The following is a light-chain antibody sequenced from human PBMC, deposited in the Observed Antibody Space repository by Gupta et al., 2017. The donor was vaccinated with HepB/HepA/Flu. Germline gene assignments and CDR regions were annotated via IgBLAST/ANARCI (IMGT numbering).Light chain of an antibody. Sequence: QSALTQPPSVSGSPRQSITISCTGTSSDVGGFNSVSWYQQYPGKAPKLLIFDVTTRPSGTATRVSFSNSGNTDSLTLTSLQPEDEADDDYCSFTTTTTNLVLFGGGTKVTVL. CDR1: SSDVGGFNS. J-gene: IGLJ2*01. CDR2: DVT. CDR3: CSFTTTTTNLVL. V-gene: IGLV2-14*01.